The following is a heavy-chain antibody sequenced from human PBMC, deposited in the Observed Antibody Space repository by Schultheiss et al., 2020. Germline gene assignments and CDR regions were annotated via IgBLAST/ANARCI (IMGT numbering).Heavy chain of an antibody. D-gene: IGHD6-13*01. CDR1: GSTFSSYA. CDR2: ISSNGGST. CDR3: AKGYSSSWNYGYFDY. V-gene: IGHV3-64*04. Sequence: GESLKISCAASGSTFSSYAMHWVRQAPGKGLEYVSAISSNGGSTYYADSVKGRFTISRDNSKNTLYLQMNSLRAEDTAVYYCAKGYSSSWNYGYFDYWGQGTLVTVSS. J-gene: IGHJ4*02.